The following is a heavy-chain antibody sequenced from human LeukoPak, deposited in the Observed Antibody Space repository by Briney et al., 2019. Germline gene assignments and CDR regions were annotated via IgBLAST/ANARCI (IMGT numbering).Heavy chain of an antibody. CDR1: GFTFSTYT. Sequence: GGSLRLSCAASGFTFSTYTINWVRQAPGKGLEWVSSISSSRYIYYADSVKGRFTISRDNAKKSLYLQINTLRAEDTAVYYCARDGVLVASSPSYWYFDLWGRGTLVTVSS. CDR2: ISSSRYI. D-gene: IGHD2-15*01. V-gene: IGHV3-21*01. CDR3: ARDGVLVASSPSYWYFDL. J-gene: IGHJ2*01.